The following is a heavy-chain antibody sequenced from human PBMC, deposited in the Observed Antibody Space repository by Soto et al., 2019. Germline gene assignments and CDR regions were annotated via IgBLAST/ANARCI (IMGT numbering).Heavy chain of an antibody. CDR2: INSDGSST. J-gene: IGHJ6*02. V-gene: IGHV3-74*01. CDR3: ARDLTYYYDSSGYYYPYYYYGMDV. CDR1: GFTFSSYW. D-gene: IGHD3-22*01. Sequence: GGSLRLSCAASGFTFSSYWMHWVRQAPGKGLVWVSRINSDGSSTSYADSVKGRFTISRDNAKNTLYLQMNSLRAEDTAVYYCARDLTYYYDSSGYYYPYYYYGMDVWGQGTTVTVSS.